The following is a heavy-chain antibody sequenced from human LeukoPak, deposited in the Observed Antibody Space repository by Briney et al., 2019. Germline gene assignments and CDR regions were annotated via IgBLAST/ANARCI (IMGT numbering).Heavy chain of an antibody. V-gene: IGHV3-11*04. J-gene: IGHJ5*02. D-gene: IGHD6-19*01. Sequence: GGSLRLSCAASGFTFSDYYMSWIRQAPGKGLEWVSYISSSGSTIYYADSVKGRFTISRDNAKNSLYLQMNSLRAEDTAVYYCASERDSSGSKWFDPWGQGTLVTVSS. CDR1: GFTFSDYY. CDR3: ASERDSSGSKWFDP. CDR2: ISSSGSTI.